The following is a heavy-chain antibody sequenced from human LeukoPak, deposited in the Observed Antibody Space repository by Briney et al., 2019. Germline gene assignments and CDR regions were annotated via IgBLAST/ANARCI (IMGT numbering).Heavy chain of an antibody. J-gene: IGHJ4*02. D-gene: IGHD4-11*01. CDR3: ATLTVTDY. CDR1: GGTFNTYA. Sequence: ASVKVSCKASGGTFNTYAINWVRQASEQGLEWMGRIIPVFGTPHYAQKLQGRVTMTTDTSTSTAYMELRSLRSDDTAVYYCATLTVTDYWGQGTLVTVSS. CDR2: IIPVFGTP. V-gene: IGHV1-69*05.